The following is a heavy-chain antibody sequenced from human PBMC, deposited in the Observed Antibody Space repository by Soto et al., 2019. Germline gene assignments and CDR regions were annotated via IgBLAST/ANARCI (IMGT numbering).Heavy chain of an antibody. Sequence: GASVKVSCKASGYTFTSYAMHWVRQAPGQRLEWMGWINAGNGNTKYSQKFQGRVTITRDTSASTAYMELSSLRSEDTAVYYCARDFYYYGSGSYYNDGMDVWGQGTTVTVSS. CDR1: GYTFTSYA. CDR3: ARDFYYYGSGSYYNDGMDV. CDR2: INAGNGNT. V-gene: IGHV1-3*01. J-gene: IGHJ6*02. D-gene: IGHD3-10*01.